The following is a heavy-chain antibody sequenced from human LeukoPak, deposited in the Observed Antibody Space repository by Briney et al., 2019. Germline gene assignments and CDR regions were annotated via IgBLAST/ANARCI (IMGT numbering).Heavy chain of an antibody. Sequence: GGSLRLSCAASGFTFSSYAMSWVRQAPGKGLEWVSAISGSGGSTYYADSVKGRFTISRDNSKNTLYLQMNSLRAEDTAVYYCAKDCDSSGYYPNHDAFDIWGQGTMVTVSS. CDR3: AKDCDSSGYYPNHDAFDI. J-gene: IGHJ3*02. CDR1: GFTFSSYA. CDR2: ISGSGGST. V-gene: IGHV3-23*01. D-gene: IGHD3-22*01.